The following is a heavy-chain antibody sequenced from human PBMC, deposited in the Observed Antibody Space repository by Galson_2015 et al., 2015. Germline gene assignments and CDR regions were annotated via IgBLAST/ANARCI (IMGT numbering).Heavy chain of an antibody. CDR2: ISYDGSNK. V-gene: IGHV3-30-3*01. J-gene: IGHJ4*02. CDR1: GFTFSSYA. CDR3: AKDWWRYCSSTSCYTGVDY. Sequence: SLRLSCAASGFTFSSYAMHWVRQAPGKGLEWVAVISYDGSNKYYADSVKGRFTISGDNSKNTLYLQMNSLRAEDTAVYYCAKDWWRYCSSTSCYTGVDYWGQGTLVTVSS. D-gene: IGHD2-2*02.